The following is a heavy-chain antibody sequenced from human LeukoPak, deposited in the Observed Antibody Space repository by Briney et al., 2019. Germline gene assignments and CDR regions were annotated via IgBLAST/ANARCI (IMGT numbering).Heavy chain of an antibody. J-gene: IGHJ3*02. CDR1: GFRFTSYW. Sequence: GESLQISCQASGFRFTSYWIGWVRQMPGKGLEWVGIVYPGDSDIRYSPSFQGQVTISADKSVSTAYLQWSSLKASDTAMYYCARFQRRLRNAFDIWGQGTMDTVSS. CDR2: VYPGDSDI. V-gene: IGHV5-51*01. D-gene: IGHD3-10*01. CDR3: ARFQRRLRNAFDI.